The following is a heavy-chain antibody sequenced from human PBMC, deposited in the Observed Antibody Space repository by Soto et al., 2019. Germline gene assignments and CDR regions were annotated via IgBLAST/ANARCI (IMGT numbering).Heavy chain of an antibody. CDR2: IYYSGST. CDR1: GGSISSSSYY. J-gene: IGHJ4*02. CDR3: ARDLWGYDSSGYYYHYFDY. D-gene: IGHD3-22*01. Sequence: QLQLQESGPGLVKPSETLSLTCTVSGGSISSSSYYWGWIRQPPGKGLEWIGSIYYSGSTYYNPSLKSRVTISVDTSKNQFSLKLSSVTAADTAVYYCARDLWGYDSSGYYYHYFDYWGQGTLVTVSS. V-gene: IGHV4-39*02.